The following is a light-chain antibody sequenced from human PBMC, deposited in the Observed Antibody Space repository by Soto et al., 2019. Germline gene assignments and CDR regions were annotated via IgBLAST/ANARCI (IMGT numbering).Light chain of an antibody. Sequence: EVVLTQSPSTLSVSPGERATLSCRASESVNNKLGWYPQKPRQAPRLLIYRASTRATGIPARFSGSGSGTEFTLTISSLQSEDSGVYFCHQYNNWFPFTFVQGTGLEIK. CDR3: HQYNNWFPFT. J-gene: IGKJ5*01. CDR1: ESVNNK. CDR2: RAS. V-gene: IGKV3-15*01.